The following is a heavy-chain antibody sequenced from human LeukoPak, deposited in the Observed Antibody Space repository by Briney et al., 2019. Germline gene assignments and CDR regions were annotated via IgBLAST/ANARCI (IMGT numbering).Heavy chain of an antibody. J-gene: IGHJ6*03. V-gene: IGHV1-2*02. CDR2: INPNSGGT. Sequence: ASVKVSCKASGYTFTGYYMHWVRQAPGQGLEWMGWINPNSGGTNYAQKFQGRVTMTRDTSISTAYMELSRLRSDDTAVYYCARAPRGGTTLPYYYYYMDVWGKGTTVTVSS. CDR1: GYTFTGYY. D-gene: IGHD1-7*01. CDR3: ARAPRGGTTLPYYYYYMDV.